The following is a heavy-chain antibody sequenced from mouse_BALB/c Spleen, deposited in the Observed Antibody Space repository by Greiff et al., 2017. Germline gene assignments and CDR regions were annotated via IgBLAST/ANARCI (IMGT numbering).Heavy chain of an antibody. D-gene: IGHD2-1*01. CDR3: TRSSLYGIYAMDY. J-gene: IGHJ4*01. CDR1: GYTFTDYE. V-gene: IGHV1-15*01. Sequence: QVHVKQSGAELVRPGASVTLSCKASGYTFTDYEMHWVKQTPVHGLEWIGAIDPETGGTAYNQKFKGKATLTADKSSSTAYMELRSLTSEDSAVYYCTRSSLYGIYAMDYWGQGTSVTVSS. CDR2: IDPETGGT.